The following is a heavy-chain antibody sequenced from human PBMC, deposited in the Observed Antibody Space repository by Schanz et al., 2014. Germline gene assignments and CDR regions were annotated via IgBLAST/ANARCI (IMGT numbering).Heavy chain of an antibody. CDR3: VKDDRGDVVVVAANY. D-gene: IGHD2-15*01. CDR2: LTEGGGGT. V-gene: IGHV3-23*01. Sequence: EVQLLESGGGLVRPGGSLRLSCAASGFTFSSYTMNWVRQAPGKGLEWVSGLTEGGGGTYYTDAVKGRFTISRDNSKNTLYLQMSSLRAEDTAVYYCVKDDRGDVVVVAANYWGQGAQVIVSS. J-gene: IGHJ4*02. CDR1: GFTFSSYT.